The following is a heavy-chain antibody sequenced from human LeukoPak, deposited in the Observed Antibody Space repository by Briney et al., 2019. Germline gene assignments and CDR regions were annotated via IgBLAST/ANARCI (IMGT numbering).Heavy chain of an antibody. CDR1: GGSISSGDYY. J-gene: IGHJ5*02. CDR3: ARVKTIGWFDP. V-gene: IGHV4-30-4*01. D-gene: IGHD4/OR15-4a*01. CDR2: IYYSGST. Sequence: SQTLSLTCTVSGGSISSGDYYWSWIRQPQGKGLEWIGYIYYSGSTYYNPSLKSRVTISVDTSKNQFSLKLSSVTAADTAVYYCARVKTIGWFDPWGQGTLVTVSS.